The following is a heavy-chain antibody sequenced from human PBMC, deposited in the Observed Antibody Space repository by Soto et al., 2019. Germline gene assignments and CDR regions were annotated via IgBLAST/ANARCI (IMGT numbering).Heavy chain of an antibody. CDR1: GFTFSSYA. Sequence: GGSLRLSCAASGFTFSSYAMSWVRQAPGKGLEWVSAISGSGGSTYYADSVKGRFTISRDNSKNTLYLQMNSLRAEDTAVYYCARAYYYDSSGYYYAAFDIWGQGTMVTV. J-gene: IGHJ3*02. D-gene: IGHD3-22*01. CDR2: ISGSGGST. V-gene: IGHV3-23*01. CDR3: ARAYYYDSSGYYYAAFDI.